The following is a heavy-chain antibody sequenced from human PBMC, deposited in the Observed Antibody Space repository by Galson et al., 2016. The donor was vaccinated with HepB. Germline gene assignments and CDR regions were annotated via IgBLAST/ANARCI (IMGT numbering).Heavy chain of an antibody. D-gene: IGHD3-10*01. CDR2: IWFDGSNK. CDR3: ARERWGITMVRGNGMDV. CDR1: GFRFSNYG. J-gene: IGHJ6*02. Sequence: SLRLSCAASGFRFSNYGMHWVRQAPGQGLEWVAVIWFDGSNKYYADSVTGRFTISRDNSKNTLFLQMNSLRAEDTAVYYCARERWGITMVRGNGMDVWGQGTTVTVSS. V-gene: IGHV3-33*01.